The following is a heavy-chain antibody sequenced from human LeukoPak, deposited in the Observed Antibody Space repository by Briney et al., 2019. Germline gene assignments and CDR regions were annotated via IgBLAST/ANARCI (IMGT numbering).Heavy chain of an antibody. Sequence: GGSLRLSCAASGFTFSNYNMNWVRQAPGKGLEWVSSISSSSTYIFYADSLKGRFTISRDNAKNSLYLQMNSFRAEDTAVYYCAREGSSFGGYERLDYWGQGTLVTVSS. CDR2: ISSSSTYI. CDR3: AREGSSFGGYERLDY. J-gene: IGHJ4*02. D-gene: IGHD5-12*01. CDR1: GFTFSNYN. V-gene: IGHV3-21*01.